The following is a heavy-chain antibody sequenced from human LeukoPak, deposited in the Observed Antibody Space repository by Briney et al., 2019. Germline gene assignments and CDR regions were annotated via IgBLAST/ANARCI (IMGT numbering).Heavy chain of an antibody. J-gene: IGHJ4*02. V-gene: IGHV1-69*13. D-gene: IGHD3-3*01. Sequence: SVKVSCKASGGTFSSYAISWVRQAPGQGLEWMGGIIPIFGTANYAQKFQGRVTITADESTSTAYMELSSLRFKDTAVYYCARAKDPYYDFWSGYYYAYWGQGTLVTVSS. CDR1: GGTFSSYA. CDR3: ARAKDPYYDFWSGYYYAY. CDR2: IIPIFGTA.